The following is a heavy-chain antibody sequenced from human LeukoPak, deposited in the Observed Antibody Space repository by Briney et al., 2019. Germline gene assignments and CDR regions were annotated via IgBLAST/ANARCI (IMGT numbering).Heavy chain of an antibody. CDR2: VKEDGTMK. CDR1: GFSFTNYW. Sequence: GGSLRLSCAASGFSFTNYWMSWVRQAPGKGLEWVANVKEDGTMKQYVDSVKGRFTISRDNAKNSPYLQMDSLRAEDTAVYYCVSQEVVPHWGQGTLVSVSS. V-gene: IGHV3-7*01. J-gene: IGHJ4*02. D-gene: IGHD2-15*01. CDR3: VSQEVVPH.